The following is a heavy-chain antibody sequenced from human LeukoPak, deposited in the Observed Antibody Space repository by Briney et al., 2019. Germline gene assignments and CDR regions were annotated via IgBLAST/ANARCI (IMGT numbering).Heavy chain of an antibody. J-gene: IGHJ4*02. V-gene: IGHV3-33*01. D-gene: IGHD6-19*01. CDR3: ARDRYASGRRGGYFDY. CDR2: IWYDGTDK. CDR1: GFTFSSYG. Sequence: GGSLRLSCAASGFTFSSYGMHWVRQAPGKGLECVAIIWYDGTDKYYADSVKGRFTISRDNSKNTLYLQMNSLRAEDTAVYYCARDRYASGRRGGYFDYWGQGTLVTVSS.